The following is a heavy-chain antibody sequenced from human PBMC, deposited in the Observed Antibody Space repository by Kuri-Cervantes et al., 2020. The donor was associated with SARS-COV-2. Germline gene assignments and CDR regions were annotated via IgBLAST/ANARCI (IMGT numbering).Heavy chain of an antibody. Sequence: GGSLRLSCAASGFTFSSYAMSWVRQAPGKGLEWVSAISGSGGSTYYADSVKGRFTISRDNSKNTLYLQMKSLRAEDTAVYYCAKDPRARIWFCTSCYFDYWGQGTLVTVSS. J-gene: IGHJ4*02. V-gene: IGHV3-23*01. CDR1: GFTFSSYA. CDR2: ISGSGGST. CDR3: AKDPRARIWFCTSCYFDY. D-gene: IGHD2-2*01.